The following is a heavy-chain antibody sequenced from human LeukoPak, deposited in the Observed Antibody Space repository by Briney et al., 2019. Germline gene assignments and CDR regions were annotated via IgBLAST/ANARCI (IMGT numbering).Heavy chain of an antibody. Sequence: IPSETLSLTCTVSGGSISSSNYYWGWIPQPPGKGLEWIGSIYYRGSTYYNPSLKSRITISVDTSKSQFSLKLSSVTAADTAVYYCASVAVTGTPNYWGQGTLVTVSS. V-gene: IGHV4-39*01. D-gene: IGHD6-19*01. CDR3: ASVAVTGTPNY. J-gene: IGHJ4*02. CDR1: GGSISSSNYY. CDR2: IYYRGST.